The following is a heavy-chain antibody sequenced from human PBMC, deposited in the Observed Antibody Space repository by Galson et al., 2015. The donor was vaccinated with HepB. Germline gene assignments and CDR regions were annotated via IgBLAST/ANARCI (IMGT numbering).Heavy chain of an antibody. D-gene: IGHD3-10*01. CDR1: GFTFSNYG. CDR2: ISYDGTDK. CDR3: ARRISLVRGIITRPDYYYGMDV. V-gene: IGHV3-30*03. Sequence: SLRLSCAASGFTFSNYGLHWVRQAPGKGLEWVAIISYDGTDKKYADSVKGRFTISRDNDKNSLYLQMDNLRVGDTAVYYCARRISLVRGIITRPDYYYGMDVWGQGTTVTVSS. J-gene: IGHJ6*02.